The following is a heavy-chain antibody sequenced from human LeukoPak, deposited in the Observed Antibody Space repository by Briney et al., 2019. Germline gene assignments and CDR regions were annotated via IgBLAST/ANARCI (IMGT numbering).Heavy chain of an antibody. CDR3: ARRHASSDAFDI. V-gene: IGHV4-59*08. Sequence: PSETLSLTCTVSGGSISSYYWSWIRQPPGKGLEWIGYIYYSGNTNYNPSLKSRVTISVDTSKSQFSLKLRSVTAADTAVYYCARRHASSDAFDIWGQGTMVTVSS. CDR2: IYYSGNT. J-gene: IGHJ3*02. CDR1: GGSISSYY.